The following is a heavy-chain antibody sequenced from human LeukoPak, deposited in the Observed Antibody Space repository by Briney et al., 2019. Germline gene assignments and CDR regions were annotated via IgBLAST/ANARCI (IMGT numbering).Heavy chain of an antibody. Sequence: PSETLSLTCAVSGYSISSGYYWGWIRQPPGKGLEWIGSMHHSGSTFYNPPLKSRVTISVDTSKNQFSLRLSSVTAADMAVYYCARYGVWDIVVVPAAHFDYWGQGNLVTVSS. CDR1: GYSISSGYY. CDR2: MHHSGST. D-gene: IGHD2-2*01. CDR3: ARYGVWDIVVVPAAHFDY. V-gene: IGHV4-38-2*01. J-gene: IGHJ4*02.